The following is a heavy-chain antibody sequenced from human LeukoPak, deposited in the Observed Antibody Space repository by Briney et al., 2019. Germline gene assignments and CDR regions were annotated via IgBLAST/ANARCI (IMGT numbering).Heavy chain of an antibody. CDR3: ASSNWGSGYYYYGMDV. V-gene: IGHV5-51*01. D-gene: IGHD7-27*01. Sequence: GESLKISCKGSGYSFTSYWIGWVRQMPGKGMELMGIIYPGDSDTRYSPSFQGQVTISADKSISTAYLQWSSLKASDTAMYYCASSNWGSGYYYYGMDVWGQGTTVTVSS. CDR2: IYPGDSDT. J-gene: IGHJ6*02. CDR1: GYSFTSYW.